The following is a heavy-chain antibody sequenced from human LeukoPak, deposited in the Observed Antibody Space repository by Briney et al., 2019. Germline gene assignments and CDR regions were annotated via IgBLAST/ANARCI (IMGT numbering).Heavy chain of an antibody. V-gene: IGHV3-48*03. CDR3: ARGGGNDYRYNAFDI. J-gene: IGHJ3*02. CDR2: ISSSGSSK. CDR1: RFTFSSHE. Sequence: PGGSLRLSCAASRFTFSSHELNWVSQAPGKGLECVSYISSSGSSKYYADSVKGRFTISRDNAKNSLYLQMNSLRAEDTAVYYCARGGGNDYRYNAFDIWGQGTMFTVSS. D-gene: IGHD4-11*01.